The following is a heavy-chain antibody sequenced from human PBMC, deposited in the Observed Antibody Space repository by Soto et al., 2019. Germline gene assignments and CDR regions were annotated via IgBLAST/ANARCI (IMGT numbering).Heavy chain of an antibody. Sequence: PVGSLRLSYTAAGCTCGDYAMSWFSQTPGKGLEWVGFIRSKAYGGTIEYAASVKGRFTISRDDSKSIAYLQMNSLKTEDTAVYYCTSARKDYGDPGYYYGMAVLGQGTTVPGSS. D-gene: IGHD4-17*01. CDR3: TSARKDYGDPGYYYGMAV. J-gene: IGHJ6*02. CDR1: GCTCGDYA. CDR2: IRSKAYGGTI. V-gene: IGHV3-49*03.